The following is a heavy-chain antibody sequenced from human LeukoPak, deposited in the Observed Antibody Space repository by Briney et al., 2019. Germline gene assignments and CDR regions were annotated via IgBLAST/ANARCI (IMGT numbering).Heavy chain of an antibody. J-gene: IGHJ6*02. CDR2: IRYDGNNK. Sequence: GGSLRLSCAASGFTFSSYGMHWVRQAPGKGLEWVAVIRYDGNNKYYADFVKGRFTISRDNSKNTLYLQLNSLRAEDTAVYNCARDRGSREDGMDVWGQGTTVT. D-gene: IGHD1-26*01. V-gene: IGHV3-33*01. CDR3: ARDRGSREDGMDV. CDR1: GFTFSSYG.